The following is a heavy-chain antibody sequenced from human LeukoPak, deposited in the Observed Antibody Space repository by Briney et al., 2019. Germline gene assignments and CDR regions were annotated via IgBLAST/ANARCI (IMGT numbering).Heavy chain of an antibody. CDR3: ARPVGIAPLNWFDP. J-gene: IGHJ5*02. V-gene: IGHV1-2*02. CDR1: GYTFTCYY. D-gene: IGHD6-13*01. CDR2: INPNSGGI. Sequence: ASVKVSCKASGYTFTCYYMHWVRQAPGQGLEWMGWINPNSGGINYAQKFQGRVTMTRDTSISTAYMELSRLTSDDTAVYYCARPVGIAPLNWFDPWGQGTLVTVSS.